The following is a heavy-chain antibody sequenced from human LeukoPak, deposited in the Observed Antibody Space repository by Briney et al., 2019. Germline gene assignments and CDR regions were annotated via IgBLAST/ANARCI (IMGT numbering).Heavy chain of an antibody. Sequence: PSETLSLTCAVYGGSFSGYYLSWIRQPPGKGLEWIGEINHSGSTNYNPSLKSRVTISVDTSKNQFSLKLSSVTAADTSVYYCARGQRTMVRGVIPYWGQGTLVTVSS. CDR2: INHSGST. CDR1: GGSFSGYY. V-gene: IGHV4-34*01. D-gene: IGHD3-10*01. J-gene: IGHJ4*02. CDR3: ARGQRTMVRGVIPY.